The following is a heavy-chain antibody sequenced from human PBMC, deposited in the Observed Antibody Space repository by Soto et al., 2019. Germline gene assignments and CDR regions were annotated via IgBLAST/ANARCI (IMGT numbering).Heavy chain of an antibody. CDR1: GFTFSEYD. CDR2: ISYLGTKT. V-gene: IGHV3-33*08. Sequence: QVQLVESGGGVVQQGMSLSLSCADSGFTFSEYDMHWVLQAPGKGLEWVALISYLGTKTDYADSVKGRFTISRDNFRKTVSLQMESLRAEDSAVYFCARTDTGGTYFEFWGRGTLVTVSS. CDR3: ARTDTGGTYFEF. D-gene: IGHD3-16*01. J-gene: IGHJ4*02.